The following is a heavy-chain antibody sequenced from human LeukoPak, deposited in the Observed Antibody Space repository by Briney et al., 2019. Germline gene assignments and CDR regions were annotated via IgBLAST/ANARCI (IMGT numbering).Heavy chain of an antibody. V-gene: IGHV4-39*01. CDR2: IYYSGST. D-gene: IGHD6-13*01. Sequence: SETLSLTCTVSGGSISSSSYYWGWIRQPPGKGLEWIGSIYYSGSTYYNPSLKSRVTISVDTSKNQFSLKLSSVTAADTAVYYCARVGYIAAAGSPNYYYYYMDVWGKGTTVTISS. CDR1: GGSISSSSYY. J-gene: IGHJ6*03. CDR3: ARVGYIAAAGSPNYYYYYMDV.